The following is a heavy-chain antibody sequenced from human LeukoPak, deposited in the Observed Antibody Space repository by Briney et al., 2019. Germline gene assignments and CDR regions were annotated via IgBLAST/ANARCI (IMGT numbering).Heavy chain of an antibody. CDR1: GFTFSHYA. J-gene: IGHJ3*02. D-gene: IGHD3-22*01. V-gene: IGHV3-30*18. CDR2: ISYDGTNK. Sequence: GGSLRLSCAASGFTFSHYAMHWVRQAPGKGLDWVAVISYDGTNKYYVDSVKGRFTISRDNSKNTLYLQMNSLRAEDTAVYYCAKGGYYAGSGSYAFDIWGQGTVVTVSS. CDR3: AKGGYYAGSGSYAFDI.